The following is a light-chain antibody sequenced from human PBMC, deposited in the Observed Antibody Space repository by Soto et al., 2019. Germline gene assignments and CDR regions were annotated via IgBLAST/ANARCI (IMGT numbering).Light chain of an antibody. J-gene: IGKJ4*01. V-gene: IGKV2-28*01. CDR3: MQLLHPPLT. Sequence: DVVMTQSPLSLPVTPGEPASISCRSSQSLLHTNGYNYLAWFLQKAGQSPQLLIYLASSRASGVPDRFSGRGSGTDFTLDISSVEAEDVGIYYCMQLLHPPLTFGGGTKVEIK. CDR1: QSLLHTNGYNY. CDR2: LAS.